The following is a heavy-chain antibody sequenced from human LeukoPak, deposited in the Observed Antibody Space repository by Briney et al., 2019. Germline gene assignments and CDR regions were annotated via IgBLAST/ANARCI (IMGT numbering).Heavy chain of an antibody. D-gene: IGHD5-18*01. CDR2: IYTSGST. CDR3: ARGADTAMVTG. Sequence: SQTLSLTCTVSGGSISSGSYYWSWIRQPAGKGLEWIVRIYTSGSTNYNPSLKSRVTISVDTSKNQFSLKLSSVTAADTAVYYCARGADTAMVTGWGQGTLVTVSS. J-gene: IGHJ4*02. V-gene: IGHV4-61*02. CDR1: GGSISSGSYY.